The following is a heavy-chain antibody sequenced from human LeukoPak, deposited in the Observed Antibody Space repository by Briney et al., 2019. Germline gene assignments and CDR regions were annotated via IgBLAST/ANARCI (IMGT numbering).Heavy chain of an antibody. V-gene: IGHV6-1*01. J-gene: IGHJ4*02. CDR1: GDSVSSNSAA. D-gene: IGHD3-10*01. CDR2: TYYRSTWYY. Sequence: SQTLSLTCAISGDSVSSNSAAGTWIRQSPSRGLEWLGRTYYRSTWYYEYSVSVESRITIKPETSKNQFSLQVNSVSPEDTAVYYCAREELGFDHWGQGTLVTVSS. CDR3: AREELGFDH.